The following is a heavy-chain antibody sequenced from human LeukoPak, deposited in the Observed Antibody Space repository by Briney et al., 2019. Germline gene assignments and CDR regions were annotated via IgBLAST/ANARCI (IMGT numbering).Heavy chain of an antibody. J-gene: IGHJ6*02. V-gene: IGHV4-39*07. CDR2: VYYSGST. D-gene: IGHD6-13*01. CDR1: SGSISSSNYY. Sequence: SETLSLTCTVSSGSISSSNYYWGWIRQPPGKGLEWIGSVYYSGSTYYNPSLQSQVTISVDTSQNQFSLTLSSVTAADTAVYYCARAHSIASYYYGVDVWGQGTTVTVSS. CDR3: ARAHSIASYYYGVDV.